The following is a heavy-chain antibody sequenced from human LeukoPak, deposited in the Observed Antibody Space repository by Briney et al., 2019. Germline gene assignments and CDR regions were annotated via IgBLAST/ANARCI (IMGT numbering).Heavy chain of an antibody. V-gene: IGHV4-61*02. CDR3: ARDRPSPDLEQLGVPTNYGIDV. CDR1: GGSISSGSYY. J-gene: IGHJ6*02. Sequence: SQTLSLTCTVSGGSISSGSYYWSWIRQPAGKGLEWIGRIYTSGSTNYNPSLKSRVTISVDTSKNQFSLKLSSVTAADTAVYYCARDRPSPDLEQLGVPTNYGIDVWGQGTTVTVSS. CDR2: IYTSGST. D-gene: IGHD6-6*01.